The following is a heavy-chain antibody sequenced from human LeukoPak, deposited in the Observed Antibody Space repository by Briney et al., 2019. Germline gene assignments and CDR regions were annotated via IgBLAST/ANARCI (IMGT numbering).Heavy chain of an antibody. D-gene: IGHD6-13*01. CDR2: IHYSGST. Sequence: PSETLSLTCTVSGGSISSYYWSWIRQPPGKGLEWIGYIHYSGSTNYNPPLKSRVTISVDTSKNQFSLKLSSVTAADTAVYYCARYLASSSWYRDRYYYYGMDVWGQGTTVTVSS. CDR1: GGSISSYY. V-gene: IGHV4-59*01. CDR3: ARYLASSSWYRDRYYYYGMDV. J-gene: IGHJ6*02.